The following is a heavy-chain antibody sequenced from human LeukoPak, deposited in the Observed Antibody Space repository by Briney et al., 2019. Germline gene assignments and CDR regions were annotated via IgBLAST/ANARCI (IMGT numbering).Heavy chain of an antibody. D-gene: IGHD6-13*01. Sequence: GGSLRLSCAASGFTFSSYSMNWVRQAPGKGLEWVSSISGSSSYIYYADSVKGRFTISRDNSKNTLHLQMNSLRAEDTAVYYCAKDSDELIAAAYNWFDPWGQGTLVTVSS. CDR1: GFTFSSYS. CDR2: ISGSSSYI. J-gene: IGHJ5*02. V-gene: IGHV3-21*04. CDR3: AKDSDELIAAAYNWFDP.